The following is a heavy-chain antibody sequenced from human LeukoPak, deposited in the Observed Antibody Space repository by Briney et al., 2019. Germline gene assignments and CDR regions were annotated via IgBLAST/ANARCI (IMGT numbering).Heavy chain of an antibody. CDR1: GGSFSGYY. CDR2: INHSGST. V-gene: IGHV4-34*01. Sequence: SETLSLTCAVYGGSFSGYYWSWIRQPPGKGLEWIGEINHSGSTNYNPSLKSRVTISVDTSKNQFSLKLSSVTAADTAVYYCARKGGYCSSTSCYYYGWFDPWGQGTLVTVSS. CDR3: ARKGGYCSSTSCYYYGWFDP. J-gene: IGHJ5*02. D-gene: IGHD2-2*01.